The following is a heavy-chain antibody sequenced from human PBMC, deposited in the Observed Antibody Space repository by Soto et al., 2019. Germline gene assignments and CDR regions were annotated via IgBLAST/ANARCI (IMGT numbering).Heavy chain of an antibody. V-gene: IGHV3-21*01. CDR2: ISSSSSYI. J-gene: IGHJ4*02. Sequence: GGSLRLSCAASGFTFSSYSMNWVRQAPGKGLEWVSSISSSSSYIYYADSVKGRFTISRDNAKNSLYLQMNSLRAEDTAVYYCARGRWGDSSGWYGYWGQGTLVTVSS. D-gene: IGHD6-19*01. CDR1: GFTFSSYS. CDR3: ARGRWGDSSGWYGY.